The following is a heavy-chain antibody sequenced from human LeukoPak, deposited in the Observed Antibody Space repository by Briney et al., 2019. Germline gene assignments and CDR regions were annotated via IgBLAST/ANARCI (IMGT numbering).Heavy chain of an antibody. CDR3: ARGSESSSSWDALDI. CDR1: GFSVSSKY. Sequence: GGSLRLSCAASGFSVSSKYMSWVRQAPGKGLEWVSLIYSGGSTNYADAAMGRFTIPRDNSKNTVYLQMNSLRAEDTGVYYCARGSESSSSWDALDIWGQGTMVTVSS. D-gene: IGHD6-13*01. V-gene: IGHV3-53*01. J-gene: IGHJ3*02. CDR2: IYSGGST.